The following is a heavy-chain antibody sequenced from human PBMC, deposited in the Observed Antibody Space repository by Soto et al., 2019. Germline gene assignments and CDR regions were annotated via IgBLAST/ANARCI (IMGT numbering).Heavy chain of an antibody. J-gene: IGHJ4*02. CDR3: ATGGAPASTTTQLYYFDY. CDR1: GYTFTGYY. Sequence: ASVKVSCKASGYTFTGYYMHWVRQAPGQGLEWMGWINPNSGGTNYAQKFQGWVTMTRDTSISTAYMELSRLRSDDTAVYYCATGGAPASTTTQLYYFDYWGQGTLVIVSS. V-gene: IGHV1-2*04. D-gene: IGHD2-2*01. CDR2: INPNSGGT.